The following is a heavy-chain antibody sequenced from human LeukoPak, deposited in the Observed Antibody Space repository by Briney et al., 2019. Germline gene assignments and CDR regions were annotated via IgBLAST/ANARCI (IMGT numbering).Heavy chain of an antibody. CDR3: ATYSITGAWAEYFLH. J-gene: IGHJ1*01. CDR1: GGSISDYY. Sequence: SQTLSLTCTVSGGSISDYYWSWVRQPAGKGLEWIGRIHISGTTYYNPSLKSRFTMSIDTSKNQFSLKLSSVTAADTAVYYCATYSITGAWAEYFLHWGQGTLVTVSS. CDR2: IHISGTT. D-gene: IGHD2/OR15-2a*01. V-gene: IGHV4-4*07.